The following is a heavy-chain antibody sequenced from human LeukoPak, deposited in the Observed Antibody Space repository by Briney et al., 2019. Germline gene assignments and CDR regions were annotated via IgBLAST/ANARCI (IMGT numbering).Heavy chain of an antibody. D-gene: IGHD5-18*01. CDR2: IYHSGST. CDR3: ARHLGIQLWFLHY. Sequence: SETLSLTCTVSGGSMSSSTYYWGWIRQPPGKGLEWIGSIYHSGSTYYNPSLKSRVTISVDTSKNQFSLKLSSVTVADTAVYYCARHLGIQLWFLHYWGQGTLVTVSS. V-gene: IGHV4-39*01. J-gene: IGHJ4*02. CDR1: GGSMSSSTYY.